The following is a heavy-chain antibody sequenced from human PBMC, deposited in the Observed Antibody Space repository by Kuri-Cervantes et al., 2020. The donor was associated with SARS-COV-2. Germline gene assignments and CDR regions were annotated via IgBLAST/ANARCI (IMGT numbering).Heavy chain of an antibody. J-gene: IGHJ6*02. D-gene: IGHD2-2*01. CDR1: GGSFSGYY. CDR2: INHSGST. CDR3: ARGLYIVVVPAAMWERGEYYYGMDV. Sequence: LSCAVYGGSFSGYYWSWIRQPPGKGLEWIGEINHSGSTNYNPSLKSRVTISVDTSKNQFSLKLSSVTAADTAVYYCARGLYIVVVPAAMWERGEYYYGMDVWGQGTTVTVSS. V-gene: IGHV4-34*01.